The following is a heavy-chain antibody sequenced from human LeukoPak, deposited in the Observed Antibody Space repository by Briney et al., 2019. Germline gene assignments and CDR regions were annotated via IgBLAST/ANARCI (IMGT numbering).Heavy chain of an antibody. CDR1: GFTFSSYW. CDR3: ARDKIMGASLFDY. CDR2: IKQDGSEK. J-gene: IGHJ4*02. Sequence: GGSLRLSCAASGFTFSSYWMSWVRQAPGKGLEWVANIKQDGSEKYYVDSVKGRFTISRDHAKNSLYLQMNSLRAKDTAAYYCARDKIMGASLFDYWGQGSLVTVSS. V-gene: IGHV3-7*01. D-gene: IGHD3-16*01.